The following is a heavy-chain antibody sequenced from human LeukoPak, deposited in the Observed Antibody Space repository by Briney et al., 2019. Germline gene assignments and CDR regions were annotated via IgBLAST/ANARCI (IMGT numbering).Heavy chain of an antibody. V-gene: IGHV4-31*03. CDR1: GGSISSGGYY. D-gene: IGHD3-10*01. J-gene: IGHJ5*02. CDR3: ARGLVRGVIRFDP. Sequence: SETLSLTCTVSGGSISSGGYYWSWIRQHPGKGLEWIGYIYYSGSTYYNPSLESRVTISVDTSKNQFSLKLSSVTAADTAVYYCARGLVRGVIRFDPWGQGTLVTVSS. CDR2: IYYSGST.